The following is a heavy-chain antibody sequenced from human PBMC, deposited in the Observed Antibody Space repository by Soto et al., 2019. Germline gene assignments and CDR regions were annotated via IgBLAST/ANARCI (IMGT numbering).Heavy chain of an antibody. V-gene: IGHV4-30-2*01. Sequence: QLQLQESGSGLVKPSQTLSLTCAVSGGSISSGGYSWSWIRQPPGKGLEWIGYIYHRGSTYYNPYLKSRVTISVDRSKNQFSLKLSSVTAADTAVYYCAAVGGLPRYYWGQGTLVTVSS. CDR1: GGSISSGGYS. CDR2: IYHRGST. J-gene: IGHJ4*02. CDR3: AAVGGLPRYY. D-gene: IGHD5-12*01.